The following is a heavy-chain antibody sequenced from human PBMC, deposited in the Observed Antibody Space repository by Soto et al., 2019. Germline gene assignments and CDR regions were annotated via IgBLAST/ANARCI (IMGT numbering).Heavy chain of an antibody. D-gene: IGHD5-12*01. CDR3: ARDLMRDGYNFVDY. Sequence: LSLTCTFSGGSISSYYCSWIRQPPGKGLEWIGYIYYSGSTNYNPSLKSRVTISVDTSKNQFSLKLSSVTAADTAVYYCARDLMRDGYNFVDYWGQGTLVTVSS. CDR1: GGSISSYY. V-gene: IGHV4-59*01. J-gene: IGHJ4*02. CDR2: IYYSGST.